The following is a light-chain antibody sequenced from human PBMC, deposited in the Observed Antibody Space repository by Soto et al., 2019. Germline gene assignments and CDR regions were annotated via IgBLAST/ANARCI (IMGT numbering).Light chain of an antibody. CDR1: QSVSSY. CDR2: DAS. CDR3: QQRRDWPQIT. V-gene: IGKV3-11*01. J-gene: IGKJ5*01. Sequence: EIVLTQSPATLSLSPGERATLSCRARQSVSSYLAWYQQKPGQAPRLLIYDASNRATGIPARFSGSGSGTDFTLTISSQEHEDLAVYYCQQRRDWPQITFGQGTRRAIK.